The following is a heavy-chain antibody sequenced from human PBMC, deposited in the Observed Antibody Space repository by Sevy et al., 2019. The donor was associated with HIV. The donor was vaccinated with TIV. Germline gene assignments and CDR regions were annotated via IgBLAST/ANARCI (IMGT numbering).Heavy chain of an antibody. CDR1: GFTFSSYA. Sequence: GGSLRLSCAASGFTFSSYAMSWVRQAPGKGLEWVSAISGSGGSTYYADSVKGRFTISRDNSKNTLYLQMNSLRAEDTAVYYCAKVGGYDVDGRVYDYIWGSYRPTPFDYWGQGTLVTVSS. V-gene: IGHV3-23*01. J-gene: IGHJ4*02. CDR3: AKVGGYDVDGRVYDYIWGSYRPTPFDY. CDR2: ISGSGGST. D-gene: IGHD3-16*02.